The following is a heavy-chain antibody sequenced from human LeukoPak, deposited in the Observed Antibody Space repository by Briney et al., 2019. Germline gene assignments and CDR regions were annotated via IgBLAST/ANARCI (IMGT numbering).Heavy chain of an antibody. Sequence: SETLSLTCTVAGRSIGSGSYYWSWILQPAGNGLEWIARIYTSESTNYNPSVKSRVTISVDTSKNQFSLKLSSVTAADTAVYYCARDCIHYYYGMDVWGQGTTVTVSS. V-gene: IGHV4-61*02. CDR2: IYTSEST. CDR1: GRSIGSGSYY. D-gene: IGHD2-15*01. CDR3: ARDCIHYYYGMDV. J-gene: IGHJ6*02.